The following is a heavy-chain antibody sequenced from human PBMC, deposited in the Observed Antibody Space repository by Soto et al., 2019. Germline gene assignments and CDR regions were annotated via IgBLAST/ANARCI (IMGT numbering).Heavy chain of an antibody. D-gene: IGHD2-15*01. CDR1: GGSINSGDSY. V-gene: IGHV4-31*03. Sequence: QVQLQESGPGLVRPSQTLSLICTVCGGSINSGDSYWNWIRQHPEKGLEWIGYINYRGSTFYNPSLKSRIIISVDTSKNQFSLKLSSVTAADTAVYYCARDAPGVAPYWGQGTLVTVSS. CDR2: INYRGST. J-gene: IGHJ4*02. CDR3: ARDAPGVAPY.